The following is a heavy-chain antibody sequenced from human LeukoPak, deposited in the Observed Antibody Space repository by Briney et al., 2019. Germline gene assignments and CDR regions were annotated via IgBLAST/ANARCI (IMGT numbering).Heavy chain of an antibody. CDR1: GFTFSSYW. D-gene: IGHD3-10*01. V-gene: IGHV3-7*03. CDR3: AAPYPDGVY. J-gene: IGHJ4*02. Sequence: PGGSLRLSCAASGFTFSSYWMSWVRQAPGKGLEWVANIKQYGSEKSYVDSVKGRFTISRDNAKNSLYLQMNSLRAEDTAVYYCAAPYPDGVYWGQGTLVTVSS. CDR2: IKQYGSEK.